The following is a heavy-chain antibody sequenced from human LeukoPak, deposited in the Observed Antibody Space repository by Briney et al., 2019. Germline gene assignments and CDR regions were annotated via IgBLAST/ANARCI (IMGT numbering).Heavy chain of an antibody. V-gene: IGHV3-21*01. Sequence: GESLKISCAASGFTFSSYRMNWVRQAPGKGLEWVSFISSSGSDIFYADSVKGRFTISRDNAKNSAYLQMNSLRAEDTAVYYCARVHSAGSLFYFDYWGQGILVTVSS. D-gene: IGHD6-19*01. CDR2: ISSSGSDI. CDR3: ARVHSAGSLFYFDY. CDR1: GFTFSSYR. J-gene: IGHJ4*02.